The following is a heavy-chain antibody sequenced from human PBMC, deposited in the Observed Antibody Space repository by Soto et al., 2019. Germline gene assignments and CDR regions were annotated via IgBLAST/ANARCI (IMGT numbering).Heavy chain of an antibody. CDR2: VHPSGST. J-gene: IGHJ4*02. CDR3: ATLPRITIFGVASSPFDY. Sequence: PSETLSLTCAVFSASLGDHYWAWIRQSPDKGLEWIGEVHPSGSTDYNPSLKSRVTISVDTSKNQFSLKLSSVTAADTAVYYCATLPRITIFGVASSPFDYWGQGTLVTVSS. D-gene: IGHD3-3*01. CDR1: SASLGDHY. V-gene: IGHV4-34*01.